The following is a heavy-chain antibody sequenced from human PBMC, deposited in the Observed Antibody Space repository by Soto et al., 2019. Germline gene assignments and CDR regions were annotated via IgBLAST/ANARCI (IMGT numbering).Heavy chain of an antibody. V-gene: IGHV4-39*07. J-gene: IGHJ4*02. Sequence: PSETLSLTCSVSGDSISNSRFYWAWIRQPPGEGLEWIGSIYHTRNAYYNPSLKSRVTIFVDTSKNQFSLKLTSVTAADTAVYYCARRYGGNFDYWGQGTLVTVSS. CDR2: IYHTRNA. CDR1: GDSISNSRFY. D-gene: IGHD1-26*01. CDR3: ARRYGGNFDY.